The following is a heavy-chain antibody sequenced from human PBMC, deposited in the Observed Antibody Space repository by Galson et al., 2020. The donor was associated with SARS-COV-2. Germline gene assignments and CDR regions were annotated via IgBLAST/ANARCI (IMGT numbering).Heavy chain of an antibody. CDR2: ISGSGGST. CDR1: GFTFSSYA. D-gene: IGHD2-2*01. J-gene: IGHJ4*02. V-gene: IGHV3-23*01. Sequence: GGSLRLSCAASGFTFSSYAMSWVRQAPGKGLEWVSAISGSGGSTYYADSVKGRFTISRDNSKNTLYLQMNSLRAEDTAVYYCAKARSCSSTSCRHLLEMWGQGTLVTVSS. CDR3: AKARSCSSTSCRHLLEM.